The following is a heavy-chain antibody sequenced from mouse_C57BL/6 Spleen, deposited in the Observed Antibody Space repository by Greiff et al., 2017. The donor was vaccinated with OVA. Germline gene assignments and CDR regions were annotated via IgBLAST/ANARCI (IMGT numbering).Heavy chain of an antibody. CDR2: INPSSGYT. D-gene: IGHD1-1*01. CDR1: GYTFTSYW. Sequence: VQLQQSGAELAKPGASVKLSCKASGYTFTSYWMHWVKQRPGQGLEWIGYINPSSGYTKYNQKFKDKATLTADKSSSTAYMQMSSLTYEDSAVCYWDYGSSYEAMDYWGQGTSVTVSS. V-gene: IGHV1-7*01. CDR3: DYGSSYEAMDY. J-gene: IGHJ4*01.